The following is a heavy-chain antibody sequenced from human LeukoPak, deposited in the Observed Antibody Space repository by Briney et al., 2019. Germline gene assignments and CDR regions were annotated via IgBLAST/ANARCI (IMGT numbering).Heavy chain of an antibody. CDR2: IWYDGNNK. Sequence: GWSLRLSCAASGFTFSSYGMHLVRQPPGKGLEWVAIIWYDGNNKHYADFVKGRFTISRDNSNNTLYLHMNSLRAEDTAMYYCAKASLAYCGNNSYSDMDYWGQGTLVTVSS. CDR1: GFTFSSYG. V-gene: IGHV3-33*06. J-gene: IGHJ4*02. D-gene: IGHD2-21*02. CDR3: AKASLAYCGNNSYSDMDY.